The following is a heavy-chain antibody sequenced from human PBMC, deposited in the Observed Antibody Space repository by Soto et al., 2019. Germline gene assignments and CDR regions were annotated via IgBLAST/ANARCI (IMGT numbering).Heavy chain of an antibody. J-gene: IGHJ4*02. CDR2: IYYSGST. Sequence: QVQLQESGPGLVKPSETLSLTCTVSGGSISSYYWSWIRQPPGKGLEWIGYIYYSGSTNYNPSLXRXPXRAXDTPKNQFSLKLSSVTAADTDVYYCARAYGGYADYWGQGALVTVSS. CDR1: GGSISSYY. CDR3: ARAYGGYADY. D-gene: IGHD5-12*01. V-gene: IGHV4-59*01.